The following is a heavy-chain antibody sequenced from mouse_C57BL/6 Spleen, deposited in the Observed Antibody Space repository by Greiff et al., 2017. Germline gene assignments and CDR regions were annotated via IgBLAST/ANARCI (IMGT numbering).Heavy chain of an antibody. J-gene: IGHJ2*01. V-gene: IGHV6-3*01. Sequence: EVQLQESGGGLVKPGGSLKISCVASGFTFSNYWMNWVRQSPEKGLEWVAQLRLKSDTYATHYAESVKGRFTISRDDSKSSVYLQMNNLRSEDTGIYYCTVGRLTPFDYWGQGTTLTVSS. CDR2: LRLKSDTYAT. CDR3: TVGRLTPFDY. D-gene: IGHD3-2*02. CDR1: GFTFSNYW.